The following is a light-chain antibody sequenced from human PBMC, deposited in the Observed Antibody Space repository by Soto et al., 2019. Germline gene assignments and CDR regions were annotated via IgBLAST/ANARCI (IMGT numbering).Light chain of an antibody. CDR3: QQYGRTSWT. Sequence: EIVLTQSPGTLSLSPGEGATLSFRASQSVSTNFFAGYQQKPGQAPRLLIYGASTRATGIPDRFSGSGSGTDFNLTISRLEPEDFAVYYCQQYGRTSWTFGQGTKVEIK. CDR1: QSVSTNF. J-gene: IGKJ1*01. CDR2: GAS. V-gene: IGKV3-20*01.